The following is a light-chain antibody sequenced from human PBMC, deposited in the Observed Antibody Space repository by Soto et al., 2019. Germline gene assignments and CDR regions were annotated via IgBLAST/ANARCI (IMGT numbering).Light chain of an antibody. CDR2: GPS. Sequence: EIVLTQSPGTLSLSPGERATLSCRASQTVTSSYLAWYQQKPGQAPRLLIYGPSSRATGIPDRFSGSGSGTDFTLTINRLEPEDFAVYYCQQYDSSPRTFSQGTKVDI. CDR3: QQYDSSPRT. CDR1: QTVTSSY. J-gene: IGKJ1*01. V-gene: IGKV3-20*01.